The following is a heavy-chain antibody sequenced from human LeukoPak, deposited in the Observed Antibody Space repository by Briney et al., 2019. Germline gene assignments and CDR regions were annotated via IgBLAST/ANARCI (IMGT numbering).Heavy chain of an antibody. V-gene: IGHV4-39*01. D-gene: IGHD6-13*01. Sequence: SETLSLTCTVSGGSISSSSHYWGWIRQPPGKGLEWIGSIYYSGSTYYNPSLRSRVTISVDTSKNQFSLKLSSVTAADTAVYYCARRGQAAGNYWGQGTLVTVSS. J-gene: IGHJ4*02. CDR1: GGSISSSSHY. CDR2: IYYSGST. CDR3: ARRGQAAGNY.